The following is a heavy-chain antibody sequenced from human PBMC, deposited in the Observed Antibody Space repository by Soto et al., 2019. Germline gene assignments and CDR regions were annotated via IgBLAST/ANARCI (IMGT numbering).Heavy chain of an antibody. CDR1: GYTFTSYA. J-gene: IGHJ4*02. V-gene: IGHV1-3*01. D-gene: IGHD6-13*01. CDR3: ASDPLQLIAAAGTTDY. CDR2: INAGNGNT. Sequence: ASVKVSCKASGYTFTSYAMHWVRQAPGQRLEWMGWINAGNGNTKYSQKFQGRVTITRDTSASTAYMELSSLGSEDTAVYYCASDPLQLIAAAGTTDYWGQGTLVTAPQ.